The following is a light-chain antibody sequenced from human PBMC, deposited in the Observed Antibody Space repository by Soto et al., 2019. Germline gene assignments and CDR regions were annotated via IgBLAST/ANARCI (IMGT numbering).Light chain of an antibody. J-gene: IGKJ1*01. CDR3: QQSYSTPLT. CDR2: AAS. CDR1: ENIATY. V-gene: IGKV1-39*01. Sequence: DTHLTQSPSSLHASVGDRITITCRASENIATYLNWYQQKPGKAPKLLIHAASTLHSGVPSRFSGGGSGTEFTLTISDLQPQDFATYSCQQSYSTPLTFGRGTKVEV.